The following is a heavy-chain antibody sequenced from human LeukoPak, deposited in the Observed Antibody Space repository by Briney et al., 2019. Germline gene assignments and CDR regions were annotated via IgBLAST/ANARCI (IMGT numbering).Heavy chain of an antibody. CDR1: GYTFTGYY. Sequence: ASVKVSCKASGYTFTGYYMHWVRQAPGQGLEWMGWINPNSGGTNYAQKFRGRVTMTRDTSISTAYMELRRLRSDDTAVYYCARDIGDYYGSGSYWLLWGQGTLVTVAS. CDR3: ARDIGDYYGSGSYWLL. V-gene: IGHV1-2*02. J-gene: IGHJ4*02. D-gene: IGHD3-10*01. CDR2: INPNSGGT.